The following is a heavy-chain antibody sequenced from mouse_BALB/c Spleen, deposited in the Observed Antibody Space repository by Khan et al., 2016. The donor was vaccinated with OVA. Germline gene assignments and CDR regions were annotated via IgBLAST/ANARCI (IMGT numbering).Heavy chain of an antibody. CDR1: GFYIKDTY. D-gene: IGHD2-3*01. Sequence: VQLQQSGAELVKPGASVKLSCTASGFYIKDTYMHWVQQSPEQGLEWIGRIAPANGTTNYDPKFQGKATIKADTSSNTSYMQLSSLTSEDTAFYYCAHPSYDPRNFDVWGAGTTVTVSS. CDR3: AHPSYDPRNFDV. J-gene: IGHJ1*01. CDR2: IAPANGTT. V-gene: IGHV14-3*02.